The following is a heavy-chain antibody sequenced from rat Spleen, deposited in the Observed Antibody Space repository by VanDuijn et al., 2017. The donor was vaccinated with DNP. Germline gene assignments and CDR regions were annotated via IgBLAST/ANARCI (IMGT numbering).Heavy chain of an antibody. CDR3: VRDENGYVYYWFAY. D-gene: IGHD1-7*01. CDR2: IWNTGGK. Sequence: QVQLRESGPGLMQPSQTLSLTCTVAGFSLTSYNVHGIRQSPGKGLEWMGVIWNTGGKRDNSALKSRLGISKDTSKSQVFLKMNSLQTEDTATYYCVRDENGYVYYWFAYWGQGVMVTVSS. CDR1: GFSLTSYN. J-gene: IGHJ2*01. V-gene: IGHV2-41*01.